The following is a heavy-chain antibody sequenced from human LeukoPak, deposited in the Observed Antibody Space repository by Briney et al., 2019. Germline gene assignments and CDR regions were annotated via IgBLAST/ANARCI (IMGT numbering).Heavy chain of an antibody. J-gene: IGHJ4*02. CDR1: GGSIGANY. Sequence: SETLSLTCSVSGGSIGANYWSWIRQVPGKGLEWIGYSSYGGSSNYNPSLKSRVTISVDTSKTQFSLYLNSVTAADTAVYYCARSDTHHIHSSSWYFDYWGQGTLVTVSS. CDR2: SSYGGSS. D-gene: IGHD6-13*01. CDR3: ARSDTHHIHSSSWYFDY. V-gene: IGHV4-59*01.